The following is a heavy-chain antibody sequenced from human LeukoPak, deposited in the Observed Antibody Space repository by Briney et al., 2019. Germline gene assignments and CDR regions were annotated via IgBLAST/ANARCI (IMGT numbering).Heavy chain of an antibody. CDR2: ISTSSIYI. V-gene: IGHV3-21*01. Sequence: PGGSLRLSCAASGFTFSSYSMNWVRQAPGKGLEWVSSISTSSIYIYYADSVKGRFTISRDNAKNSLYLQMNSLRAEDTAVYYCARETLTTVTTGLPNFDYWGQGTLVTVSS. CDR1: GFTFSSYS. J-gene: IGHJ4*02. CDR3: ARETLTTVTTGLPNFDY. D-gene: IGHD4-11*01.